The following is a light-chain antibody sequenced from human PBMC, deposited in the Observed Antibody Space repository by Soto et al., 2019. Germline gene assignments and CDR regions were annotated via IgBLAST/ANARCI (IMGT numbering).Light chain of an antibody. CDR3: QHRDNWPPLFT. CDR1: QTISSS. J-gene: IGKJ3*01. CDR2: YAS. V-gene: IGKV3-11*01. Sequence: EIVLTQSPATLSLSPGERATLSCRASQTISSSLVWYQQKSGQAPRLLIYYASNRATGIPARFSGSGSGTDCTLTISSLEPEDFAVYYCQHRDNWPPLFTFGPGTKVDF.